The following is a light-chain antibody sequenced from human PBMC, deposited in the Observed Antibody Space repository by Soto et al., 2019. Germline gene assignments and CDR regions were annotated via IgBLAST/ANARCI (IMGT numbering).Light chain of an antibody. J-gene: IGKJ4*01. Sequence: DIQMTQSPSSLSASVGDRVTITCRASQAISDYLAWYQEKPGKVPKLLIYSASTLQSGVPSRFSGSGFGTDFTLTISSLQPEDVATYYCQKYDSAPLTFGGGTKVDIK. V-gene: IGKV1-27*01. CDR2: SAS. CDR3: QKYDSAPLT. CDR1: QAISDY.